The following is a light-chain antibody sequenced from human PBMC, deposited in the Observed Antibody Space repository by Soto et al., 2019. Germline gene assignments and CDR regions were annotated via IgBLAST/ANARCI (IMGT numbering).Light chain of an antibody. CDR3: QQHNQWPIT. Sequence: EILMTQSPSTLPVSPGETASLSCGASQSAGNFLAWYQQKPGQAPRLLIYHISTRATGIPARFSGSGSGTEFTLTINSLQSEDSAVYYCQQHNQWPITFGQGTRLEIK. V-gene: IGKV3D-15*01. CDR2: HIS. CDR1: QSAGNF. J-gene: IGKJ5*01.